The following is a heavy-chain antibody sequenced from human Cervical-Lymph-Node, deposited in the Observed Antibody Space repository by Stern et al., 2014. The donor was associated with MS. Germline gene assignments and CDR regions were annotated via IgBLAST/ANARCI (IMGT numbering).Heavy chain of an antibody. D-gene: IGHD3-10*01. CDR1: GFTFSLSA. Sequence: EDQLVESGGDLAVPGGSLRLSCAASGFTFSLSAMSWVRQIPGKGLEWVSSLSGNGGATEYADSVKGRFTISRDNSQNMVYLQMDSLRVEDTAIYFCVRGLGRLDSWGQGTQVTVSS. J-gene: IGHJ4*02. CDR2: LSGNGGAT. CDR3: VRGLGRLDS. V-gene: IGHV3-23*04.